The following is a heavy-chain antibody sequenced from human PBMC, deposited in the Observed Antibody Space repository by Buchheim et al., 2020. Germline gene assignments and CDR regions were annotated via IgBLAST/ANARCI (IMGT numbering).Heavy chain of an antibody. CDR2: IRYDGSNK. Sequence: QVQLVESGGGVVQPGRSLRLSCAASGFTFSSYGMHWVRQAPGKGLEWVAFIRYDGSNKYYADSVKGRFTISRDNSKNTLYLQMNSLRAEDTAVYYCAKGGYCSGGSCPLYYYYGMDVWGQGTT. J-gene: IGHJ6*02. CDR3: AKGGYCSGGSCPLYYYYGMDV. V-gene: IGHV3-30*02. CDR1: GFTFSSYG. D-gene: IGHD2-15*01.